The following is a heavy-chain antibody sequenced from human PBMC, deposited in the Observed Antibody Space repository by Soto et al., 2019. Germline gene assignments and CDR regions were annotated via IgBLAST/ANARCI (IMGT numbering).Heavy chain of an antibody. CDR2: IYYSGST. D-gene: IGHD3-22*01. Sequence: SETLSLTCTVSGGSISSSSYYWGWIRQPPGKGLEWVGSIYYSGSTYYNPSLKSRVTISVDTSKNQFSLKLSSVTAADTAVYYCARERGYYYDSSGYSHAFDIWGQGTMVTVSS. J-gene: IGHJ3*02. V-gene: IGHV4-39*02. CDR1: GGSISSSSYY. CDR3: ARERGYYYDSSGYSHAFDI.